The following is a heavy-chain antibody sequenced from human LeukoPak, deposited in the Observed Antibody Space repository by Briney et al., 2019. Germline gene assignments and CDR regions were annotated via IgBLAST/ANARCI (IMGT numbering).Heavy chain of an antibody. CDR2: ISNSGAYI. J-gene: IGHJ4*02. Sequence: PGGSLRLSCAASGFTFSSYTMNWVRQAPGKGLEWVSSISNSGAYIYYADSVKGRFTISRDNAKSSLYLQMNTLRAEDTAVYYCARDGSGSYFDYWGQGTLVTVSS. V-gene: IGHV3-21*01. CDR1: GFTFSSYT. CDR3: ARDGSGSYFDY. D-gene: IGHD1-26*01.